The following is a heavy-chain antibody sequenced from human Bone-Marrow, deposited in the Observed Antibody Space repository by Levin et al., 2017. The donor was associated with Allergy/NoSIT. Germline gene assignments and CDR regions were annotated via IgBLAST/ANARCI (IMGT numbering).Heavy chain of an antibody. CDR1: GFSLGDYT. D-gene: IGHD3-3*01. V-gene: IGHV3-21*06. J-gene: IGHJ5*02. CDR3: ARDQVHGFLSALGWFDP. CDR2: ISGSSSYV. Sequence: GGSLRLSCLASGFSLGDYTVNWVRQAPGKGLEWISSISGSSSYVFYADSIKGRFTVSRDNAQNSVFLQMDSLTPEDTAVYFCARDQVHGFLSALGWFDPSGQGSLVSVSS.